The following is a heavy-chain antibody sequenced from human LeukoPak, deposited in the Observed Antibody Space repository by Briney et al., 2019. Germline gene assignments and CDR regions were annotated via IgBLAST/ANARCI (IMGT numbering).Heavy chain of an antibody. J-gene: IGHJ4*02. CDR1: GFTFSTYG. CDR2: VSSTGGTT. CDR3: ARDCGSYFDY. Sequence: PGGSLRLSCAASGFTFSTYGMSWVRQAPGKGLEWVSAVSSTGGTTYYADSVKGRFTISRDNAKNSLYLQMNSLRAEDTAVYYCARDCGSYFDYWGQGTLVTVSS. V-gene: IGHV3-23*01. D-gene: IGHD3-16*01.